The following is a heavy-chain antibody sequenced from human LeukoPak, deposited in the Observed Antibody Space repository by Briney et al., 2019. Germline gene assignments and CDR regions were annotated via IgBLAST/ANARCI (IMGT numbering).Heavy chain of an antibody. J-gene: IGHJ4*02. CDR2: ISYDGSNK. D-gene: IGHD3-22*01. CDR3: AKCSGHYYDMSVYYIDY. CDR1: GFTFSSYG. V-gene: IGHV3-30*18. Sequence: PGRSLRLSCAASGFTFSSYGMHWVRQAPGKGLEWVAVISYDGSNKYYADSVKGRFTISRDNSKNTLYLQMNSLRAEDTAVYYCAKCSGHYYDMSVYYIDYGGQGSLATVSS.